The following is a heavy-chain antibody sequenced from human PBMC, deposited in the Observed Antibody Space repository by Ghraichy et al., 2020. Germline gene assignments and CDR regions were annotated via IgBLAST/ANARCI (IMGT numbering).Heavy chain of an antibody. J-gene: IGHJ4*02. Sequence: GESLNISCAASGFTFSSYAMSWVRQAPGKGLEWVSAISGSGGSTYYADSVKGRFTISRDNSKNTLYLQMNSLRAEDTAVYYCAKGLPYSSSPARYFDYWGQGTLVTVSS. V-gene: IGHV3-23*01. CDR1: GFTFSSYA. D-gene: IGHD6-13*01. CDR3: AKGLPYSSSPARYFDY. CDR2: ISGSGGST.